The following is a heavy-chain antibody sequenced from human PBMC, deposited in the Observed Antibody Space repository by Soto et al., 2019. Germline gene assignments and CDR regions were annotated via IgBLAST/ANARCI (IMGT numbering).Heavy chain of an antibody. CDR1: GFTFSSYA. CDR2: VSYSGGGT. J-gene: IGHJ6*02. CDR3: VKDKGSTVSPSDYYYKGMDV. V-gene: IGHV3-23*01. D-gene: IGHD4-17*01. Sequence: EVQLLESGGGLVQPGGSLRLSCVASGFTFSSYAMHWVRQAPGKGLEWVSGVSYSGGGTYHADSVKGRLTISRHNSKNTLYLRMGSLRAEDTAIYYCVKDKGSTVSPSDYYYKGMDVWGQGTTVTVS.